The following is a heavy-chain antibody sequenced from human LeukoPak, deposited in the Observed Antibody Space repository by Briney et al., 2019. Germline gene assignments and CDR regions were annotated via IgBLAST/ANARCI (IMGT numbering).Heavy chain of an antibody. V-gene: IGHV4-30-4*01. CDR2: IYYSGST. Sequence: PSETLSLTCTVSGGSISSGDYYWSRIRQPPGKGLEWIGYIYYSGSTYYNPSLKSRVTISVDTSKNQFSLKLSSVTAADTAVYYCARGAKYYDILTGYYTYYYYYGMDVWGQGTTVTVSS. D-gene: IGHD3-9*01. CDR1: GGSISSGDYY. J-gene: IGHJ6*02. CDR3: ARGAKYYDILTGYYTYYYYYGMDV.